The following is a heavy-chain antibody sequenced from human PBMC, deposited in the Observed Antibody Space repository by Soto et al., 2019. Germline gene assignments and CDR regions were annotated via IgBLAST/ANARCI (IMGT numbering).Heavy chain of an antibody. V-gene: IGHV3-21*01. CDR3: ARGSAFIGLDY. Sequence: GGSLRLSCAVSGFIFSRYSMNWVRRAPGKGLEWVSSIGTSGSYIYDTDSVKGRFTISRDNTKDSLYLQMNSLRAEDTAIYYCARGSAFIGLDYWGQGTPVTVSS. J-gene: IGHJ4*02. D-gene: IGHD1-26*01. CDR2: IGTSGSYI. CDR1: GFIFSRYS.